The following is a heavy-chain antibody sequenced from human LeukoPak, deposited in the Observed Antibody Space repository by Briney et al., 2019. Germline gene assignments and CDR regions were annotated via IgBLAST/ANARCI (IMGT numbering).Heavy chain of an antibody. CDR1: GFTFSSYG. CDR3: AKEGYDSSGYEGYFDF. V-gene: IGHV3-23*01. J-gene: IGHJ4*02. CDR2: ISGGGGRT. D-gene: IGHD3-22*01. Sequence: PGGSLRLSCAASGFTFSSYGMHWVRQAPGKGLEWVSTISGGGGRTYYADSVKGRFTISRDNSKNTLYLQMNSLRAEDTAVYYCAKEGYDSSGYEGYFDFWGQGTLVTVSS.